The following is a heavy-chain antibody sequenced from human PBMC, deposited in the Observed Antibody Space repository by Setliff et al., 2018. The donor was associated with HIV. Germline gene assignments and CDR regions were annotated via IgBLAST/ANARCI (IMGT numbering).Heavy chain of an antibody. CDR2: IYTSGST. Sequence: LSLTCTVSGGSISSYYWSWIRQPAGKGLEWIGRIYTSGSTNYNPSLKSRVTMSVDTSKNQFSLKLSSVTAADTAVYYCARERWLRSHYYYYMDVWGKGTTVTVSS. V-gene: IGHV4-4*07. CDR3: ARERWLRSHYYYYMDV. CDR1: GGSISSYY. D-gene: IGHD5-12*01. J-gene: IGHJ6*03.